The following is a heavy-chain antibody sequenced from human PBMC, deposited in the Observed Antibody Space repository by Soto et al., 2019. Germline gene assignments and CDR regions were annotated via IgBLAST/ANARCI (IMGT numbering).Heavy chain of an antibody. CDR2: INHSGST. Sequence: ELLSLTWAVDGGCLSGYYWSWIRQPPGKGLELIGEINHSGSTNYNPSLKSRVTISVDTSKNQFSLKLSSVTAADTAVYYCARAKGYCSSTSCYIYYYYYGMDVWGQGTTVTVSS. CDR3: ARAKGYCSSTSCYIYYYYYGMDV. V-gene: IGHV4-34*01. J-gene: IGHJ6*02. D-gene: IGHD2-2*01. CDR1: GGCLSGYY.